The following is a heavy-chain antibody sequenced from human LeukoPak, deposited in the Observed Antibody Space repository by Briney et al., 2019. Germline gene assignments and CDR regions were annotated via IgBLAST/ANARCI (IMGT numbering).Heavy chain of an antibody. V-gene: IGHV1-46*01. CDR2: INPSGGST. Sequence: ASVKVSCKASGYTFTSYYMHWVRQAPGQGLEWMGIINPSGGSTSYAQKFQGRVTVTRDTSTSTVYMELSSLRSEDTAVYYCARVEVGGYVSGDWGQGTLVTVSS. D-gene: IGHD1-26*01. CDR1: GYTFTSYY. CDR3: ARVEVGGYVSGD. J-gene: IGHJ4*02.